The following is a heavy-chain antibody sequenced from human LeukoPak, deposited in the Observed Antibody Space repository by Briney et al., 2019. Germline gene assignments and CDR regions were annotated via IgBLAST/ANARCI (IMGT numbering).Heavy chain of an antibody. Sequence: GGSLRLSCAASGFTFSSYWMSWVRQAPGKGLEWVANIKQDGSEKYYVDSVKGRFTISRDNAKNSLYLQMSSLRAEDTAVYYCARDSWPTYYYDSSGYGADFDYWGQGTLVTVSS. V-gene: IGHV3-7*01. CDR2: IKQDGSEK. J-gene: IGHJ4*02. CDR3: ARDSWPTYYYDSSGYGADFDY. D-gene: IGHD3-22*01. CDR1: GFTFSSYW.